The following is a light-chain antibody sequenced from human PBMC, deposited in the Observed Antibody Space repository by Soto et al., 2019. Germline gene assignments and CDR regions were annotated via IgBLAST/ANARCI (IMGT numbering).Light chain of an antibody. CDR1: RSDIGAYNF. V-gene: IGLV2-14*03. J-gene: IGLJ2*01. Sequence: QSVLTQPASVSGSPGQSITISCTGTRSDIGAYNFVSWYQQHPGEVPKLILYDVNVRPSGVSNRFSGSKSGNTASLTISGLQAEDEADYYCTSWPTSTTMIFGGGTKVTVL. CDR3: TSWPTSTTMI. CDR2: DVN.